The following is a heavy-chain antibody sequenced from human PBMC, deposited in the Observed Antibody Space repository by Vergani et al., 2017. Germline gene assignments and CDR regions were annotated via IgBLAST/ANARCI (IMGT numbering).Heavy chain of an antibody. V-gene: IGHV3-21*01. Sequence: EVQLVESGGGLVKPGGSLRLSCAASGFTFSSYSMNWVRQAPGKGLEWVSSISSSSSYIYYADSVKGRFTISRDNAKNSLYLQMNSLRAEDTAVYYCARIPPVVVRHIYYFDYWGQGTLVTVSS. CDR1: GFTFSSYS. CDR2: ISSSSSYI. D-gene: IGHD2-15*01. J-gene: IGHJ4*02. CDR3: ARIPPVVVRHIYYFDY.